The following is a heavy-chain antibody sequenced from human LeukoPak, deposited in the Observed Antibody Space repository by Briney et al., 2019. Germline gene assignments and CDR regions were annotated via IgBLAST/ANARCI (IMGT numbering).Heavy chain of an antibody. J-gene: IGHJ4*02. V-gene: IGHV3-7*03. CDR3: ARARDSSWDY. CDR1: GFTFSSYW. D-gene: IGHD6-13*01. CDR2: IKDDGSEK. Sequence: GGSLRLSCAASGFTFSSYWMHWVRQAPGKGLEWVANIKDDGSEKYYVDSVKGRFTISRDDAKNSLYLQMNSLRAEDTAVYYCARARDSSWDYWGQGTLVTVSS.